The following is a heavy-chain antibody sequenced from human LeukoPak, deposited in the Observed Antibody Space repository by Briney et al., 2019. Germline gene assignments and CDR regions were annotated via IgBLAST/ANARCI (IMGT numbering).Heavy chain of an antibody. Sequence: GGSLRLSCVASGFTFSSYGMHWVRQAPGKGLEWVAVISYDGSNKYYADSVKGRFTISRDNSKNTLYLQMNSLRAEDTAVYYCAKAHHYDTPSSYWGQGTLVTVSS. J-gene: IGHJ4*02. CDR1: GFTFSSYG. D-gene: IGHD3-9*01. CDR3: AKAHHYDTPSSY. CDR2: ISYDGSNK. V-gene: IGHV3-30*18.